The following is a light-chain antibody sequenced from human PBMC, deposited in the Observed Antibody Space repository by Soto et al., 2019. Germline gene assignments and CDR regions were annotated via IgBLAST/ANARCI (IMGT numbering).Light chain of an antibody. CDR2: DAS. CDR3: QHYNSYSEA. CDR1: QSISTF. Sequence: DIQRTQSPSTLSASAGDTVTITCRASQSISTFLAWYQQKPGKAPKLLIFDASSLKSGVPSRFSGSGSGTEFTLTISSLQPDDFATYYCQHYNSYSEAFGQGTKVDIK. J-gene: IGKJ1*01. V-gene: IGKV1-5*01.